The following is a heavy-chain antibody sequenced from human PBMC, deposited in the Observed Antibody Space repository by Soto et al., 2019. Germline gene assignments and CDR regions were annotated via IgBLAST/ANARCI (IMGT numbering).Heavy chain of an antibody. CDR3: AKIGYSSSSCFDY. J-gene: IGHJ4*02. D-gene: IGHD6-6*01. CDR2: ISGSGGST. Sequence: PGGSLRLSCAASGFTFSSYAMSWVRQAPGKGLEWVSAISGSGGSTYYADSVKGRFTISRDNSKNTLYLQMNILRAEDMAVYYCAKIGYSSSSCFDYWGQGTLVTVSS. V-gene: IGHV3-23*01. CDR1: GFTFSSYA.